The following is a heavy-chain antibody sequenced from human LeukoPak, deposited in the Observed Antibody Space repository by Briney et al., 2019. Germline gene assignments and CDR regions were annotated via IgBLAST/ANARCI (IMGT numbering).Heavy chain of an antibody. D-gene: IGHD6-13*01. V-gene: IGHV3-9*01. CDR3: AKDLTAAGKGPADY. J-gene: IGHJ4*02. Sequence: GGTLSLSCAASGFSFDDYAMHWVRQAPGKGLEGVSVPSWNSGNIGYADSVKGRFTISRDNAKNSLYLQMNSLRAEDTALYYCAKDLTAAGKGPADYRGQGTLVTVSS. CDR2: PSWNSGNI. CDR1: GFSFDDYA.